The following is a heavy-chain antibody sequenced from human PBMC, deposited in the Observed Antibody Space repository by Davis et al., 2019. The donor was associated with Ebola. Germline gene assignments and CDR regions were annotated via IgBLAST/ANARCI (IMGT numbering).Heavy chain of an antibody. CDR3: ARDKYWKLDY. V-gene: IGHV3-7*01. CDR1: GGSFSGYY. J-gene: IGHJ4*02. Sequence: PSETLSLTCAVYGGSFSGYYWSWIRQPPGKGLEWLANMLHDGSEKYSAGPVQGRFTISRDNARNSFYLQMKSLRVEDTAIYYCARDKYWKLDYWGQGILVTVSS. D-gene: IGHD1-1*01. CDR2: MLHDGSEK.